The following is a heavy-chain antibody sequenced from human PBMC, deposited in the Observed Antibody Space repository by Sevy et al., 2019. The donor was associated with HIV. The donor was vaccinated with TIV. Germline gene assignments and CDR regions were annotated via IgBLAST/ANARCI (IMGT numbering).Heavy chain of an antibody. V-gene: IGHV3-33*01. CDR1: EFTFSSYG. D-gene: IGHD3-22*01. Sequence: GGSLRLSCAASEFTFSSYGTHWVRQAPGKGLEWVALIWYDGSSKYYADSVKGRFTLSRDNSKNTLYLQMNSLRAEDTAVYYCARGANYYDSSGSQPNFDYWGQGTLVTVSS. CDR3: ARGANYYDSSGSQPNFDY. J-gene: IGHJ4*02. CDR2: IWYDGSSK.